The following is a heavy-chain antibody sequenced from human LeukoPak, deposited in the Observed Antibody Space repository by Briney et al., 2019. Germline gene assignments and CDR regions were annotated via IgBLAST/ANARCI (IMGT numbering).Heavy chain of an antibody. V-gene: IGHV4-34*01. CDR1: GGSFSGYY. Sequence: SETLSLTCAVYGGSFSGYYWSWIRQPPGKGLEWIGEINHSGSTNYNPSLKSRVTISVDTSKNQFSLKLSPVTAADTAVYYCATHHPTGYFDYWGQGTLVTVSS. D-gene: IGHD1-1*01. J-gene: IGHJ4*02. CDR3: ATHHPTGYFDY. CDR2: INHSGST.